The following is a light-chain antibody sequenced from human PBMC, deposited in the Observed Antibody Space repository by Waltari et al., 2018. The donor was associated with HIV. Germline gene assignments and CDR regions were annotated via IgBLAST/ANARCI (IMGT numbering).Light chain of an antibody. CDR3: NSRDSSGYHLV. V-gene: IGLV3-19*01. Sequence: SSELTQDPAVSVALGQTVRITCQGDSLRRYYTNWYQQKPGQAPVLVIYGKNNRPSGIPDRFSGSNSGNTASLTITGAQAEDEADYYCNSRDSSGYHLVFGGGTQLTVL. CDR1: SLRRYY. J-gene: IGLJ2*01. CDR2: GKN.